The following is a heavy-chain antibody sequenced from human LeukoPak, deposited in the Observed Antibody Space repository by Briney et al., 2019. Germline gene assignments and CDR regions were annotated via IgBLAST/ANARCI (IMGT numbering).Heavy chain of an antibody. Sequence: HPGGFLRLSCAASGFTFSSYAMSWVRQAPGKGLEWVSAISGSGGSTYYADSVKGRFTISRDNSKNTLYLQMNSLRAEDTAVYYCASGPAYYDFWSGDDAFDIWGQGTMVTVSS. CDR2: ISGSGGST. CDR3: ASGPAYYDFWSGDDAFDI. CDR1: GFTFSSYA. D-gene: IGHD3/OR15-3a*01. J-gene: IGHJ3*02. V-gene: IGHV3-23*01.